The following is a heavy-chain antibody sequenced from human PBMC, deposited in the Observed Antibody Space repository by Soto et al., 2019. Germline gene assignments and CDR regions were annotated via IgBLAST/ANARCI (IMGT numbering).Heavy chain of an antibody. V-gene: IGHV1-2*04. CDR3: AREMGGTKWFDP. D-gene: IGHD1-26*01. CDR2: INPNNGGT. J-gene: IGHJ5*02. CDR1: GYTFTDYY. Sequence: QVHLVQSGAEVKEPGASVKVSCKASGYTFTDYYMHWVRQAPGQGLEWMGWINPNNGGTNYAQKFQGWVTMTRDTSINTAYMELNRLRSDDTAVYYCAREMGGTKWFDPWGQGTLVTVSS.